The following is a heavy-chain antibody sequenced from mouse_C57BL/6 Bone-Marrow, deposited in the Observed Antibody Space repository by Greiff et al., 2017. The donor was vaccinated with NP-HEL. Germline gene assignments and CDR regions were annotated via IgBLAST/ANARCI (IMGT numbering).Heavy chain of an antibody. J-gene: IGHJ2*01. CDR2: INPSTGGT. D-gene: IGHD4-1*01. Sequence: EVKLQESGPELVKPGASVKISCKASGYSFTGYYMNWVKQSPEKSLEWIGEINPSTGGTTYNQKFKAKATLTVDKSSSTAYMQLKSLTSEDSAVYYCAESPNWDVRNYFDYWGQGTTLTVSA. CDR3: AESPNWDVRNYFDY. CDR1: GYSFTGYY. V-gene: IGHV1-42*01.